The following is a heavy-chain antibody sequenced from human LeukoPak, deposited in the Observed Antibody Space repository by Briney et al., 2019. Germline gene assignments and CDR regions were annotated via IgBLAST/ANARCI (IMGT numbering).Heavy chain of an antibody. J-gene: IGHJ5*02. CDR1: GYTFTSYY. Sequence: AASVKVSCKASGYTFTSYYMHWVRQAPGQGLEWMGIINPSGGSTSYAQKFQGRVTMTRDMSTSTVYMELSSLRSEDTAVYYCARESGYSYANLNWFDPWGQGTLVTVSS. D-gene: IGHD5-18*01. CDR2: INPSGGST. CDR3: ARESGYSYANLNWFDP. V-gene: IGHV1-46*01.